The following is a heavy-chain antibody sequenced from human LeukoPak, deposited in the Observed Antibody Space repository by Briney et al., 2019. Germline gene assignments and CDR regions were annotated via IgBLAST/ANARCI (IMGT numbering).Heavy chain of an antibody. V-gene: IGHV3-30-3*01. CDR2: MSYDGTSE. D-gene: IGHD5-24*01. CDR1: GFTFSSYA. Sequence: GGPLRLSCAASGFTFSSYAMHWVRQAPGKGLEWVAVMSYDGTSEYYADSVRGRFTISRDHSQNMLHLQMNSLRDEDTALYYCVRDRRDGKNLAYHFDFWGQGTLVTVSS. CDR3: VRDRRDGKNLAYHFDF. J-gene: IGHJ4*02.